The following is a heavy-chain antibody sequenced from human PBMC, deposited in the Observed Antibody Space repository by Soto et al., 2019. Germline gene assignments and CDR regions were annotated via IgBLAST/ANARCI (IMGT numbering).Heavy chain of an antibody. V-gene: IGHV3-48*02. CDR3: ARATDY. CDR2: ISYSSSTI. Sequence: EVQLVESGGGLVQPGGSLRLSCAASGFTFSSYSMNWVRQAPGTGLEWVSYISYSSSTIYYADSVRGRFTISRDNAKNSLYLHMNSLRDEDTAVYYCARATDYWGQGTLVTVSS. CDR1: GFTFSSYS. J-gene: IGHJ4*02.